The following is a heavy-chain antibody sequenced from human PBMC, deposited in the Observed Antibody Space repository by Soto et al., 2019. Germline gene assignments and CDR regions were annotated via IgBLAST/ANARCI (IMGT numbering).Heavy chain of an antibody. J-gene: IGHJ2*01. V-gene: IGHV4-34*01. CDR1: GGSFSGYY. CDR3: ARRTRQQPNWYFDL. CDR2: INHSGST. Sequence: QVQLQQWGAGLLKPSETLSLTCAVYGGSFSGYYWSWIRQPPGKGLEWIGEINHSGSTNYNPSLKSRVTTSVDTSKNQFSLKLSSVTAADTAVYYCARRTRQQPNWYFDLWGRGTLVTVSS. D-gene: IGHD6-13*01.